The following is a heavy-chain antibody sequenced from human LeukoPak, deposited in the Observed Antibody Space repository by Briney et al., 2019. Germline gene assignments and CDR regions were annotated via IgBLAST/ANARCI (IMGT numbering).Heavy chain of an antibody. D-gene: IGHD1-1*01. CDR1: RFTFSSYW. CDR2: IKQEGSEK. CDR3: ARSPRYNWNDVSAFDI. Sequence: GGSLRLSCAASRFTFSSYWMSWVRQAPGKGLEWVANIKQEGSEKYYVDSVKGRFTISRDNAKNSLYLQMNSLRAEDTAVYYCARSPRYNWNDVSAFDIWGQGTMVTVSS. V-gene: IGHV3-7*01. J-gene: IGHJ3*02.